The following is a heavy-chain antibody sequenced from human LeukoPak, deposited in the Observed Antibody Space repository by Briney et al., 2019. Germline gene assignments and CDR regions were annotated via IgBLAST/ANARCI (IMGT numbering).Heavy chain of an antibody. J-gene: IGHJ4*02. CDR1: GGSISSGGYY. V-gene: IGHV4-30-2*01. D-gene: IGHD6-19*01. Sequence: SETLSLTCTVSGGSISSGGYYWSWIRQPPGKGLEWIGHIYHSGSTYYNPSLKSRVTISVDRSKNQFSLKLSSVTAADTAVYYCARQPTPGIAVAYYFDYWGQGTLVTVSS. CDR2: IYHSGST. CDR3: ARQPTPGIAVAYYFDY.